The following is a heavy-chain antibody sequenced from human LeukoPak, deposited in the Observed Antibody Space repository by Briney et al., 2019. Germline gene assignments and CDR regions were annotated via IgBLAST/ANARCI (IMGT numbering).Heavy chain of an antibody. D-gene: IGHD6-13*01. CDR3: ARDSQQLADP. CDR2: IYYSGST. CDR1: GGSISSSSYY. J-gene: IGHJ5*02. Sequence: PSEPLPLTCTFSGGSISSSSYYWGWIRQPPGKGLEWIGSIYYSGSTYYNPSLKSRVTISVDTSKNQFSLKLSSVTAADTAVYYCARDSQQLADPWGQGTLVTVSS. V-gene: IGHV4-39*07.